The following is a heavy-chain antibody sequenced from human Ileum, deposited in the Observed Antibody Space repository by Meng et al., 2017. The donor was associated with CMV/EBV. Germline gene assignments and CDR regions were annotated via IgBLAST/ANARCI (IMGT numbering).Heavy chain of an antibody. D-gene: IGHD6-19*01. CDR2: IYSSGST. CDR1: GDSISSNF. J-gene: IGHJ4*02. Sequence: GQLQESGSGLVKPLESLSLTCTGSGDSISSNFWSWIRQPAGKGLEWIGRIYSSGSTFYNPSLNSRVTMSVDTSKNQFSLSLASVTAADTAIYFCAREESVGIAVTGTFDYWGQGILVTVSS. CDR3: AREESVGIAVTGTFDY. V-gene: IGHV4-4*07.